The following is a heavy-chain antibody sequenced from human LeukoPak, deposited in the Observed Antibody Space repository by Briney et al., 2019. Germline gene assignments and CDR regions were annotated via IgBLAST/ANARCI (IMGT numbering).Heavy chain of an antibody. CDR3: AANVETGRGDFDI. CDR2: IDPNNGDT. Sequence: ASQTVSCKASGYTFTHFYIHWVRQAPGQGLEWLGWIDPNNGDTDYAPKFQGRVTMTRDTSMDTAYMQVTGLRYDDTAVYYCAANVETGRGDFDIWGQGTLVTVSS. V-gene: IGHV1-2*02. D-gene: IGHD1-14*01. CDR1: GYTFTHFY. J-gene: IGHJ3*02.